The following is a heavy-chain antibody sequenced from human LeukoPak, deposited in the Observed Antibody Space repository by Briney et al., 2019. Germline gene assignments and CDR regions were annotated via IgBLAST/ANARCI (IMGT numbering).Heavy chain of an antibody. CDR2: INHSGST. Sequence: SETLSLTCAVYGGSFSGYYWSWIRQPPGKGLEWIGEINHSGSTNYNPSLKSRVTISVDTSKNQFSLKLSSVTAADTAVYYCARGKITDYWGQGTLVTVSS. CDR3: ARGKITDY. V-gene: IGHV4-34*01. CDR1: GGSFSGYY. J-gene: IGHJ4*02. D-gene: IGHD1-14*01.